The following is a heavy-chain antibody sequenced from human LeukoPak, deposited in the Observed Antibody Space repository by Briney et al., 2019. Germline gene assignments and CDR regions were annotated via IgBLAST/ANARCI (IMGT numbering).Heavy chain of an antibody. D-gene: IGHD6-13*01. CDR3: ARAPGPRAAAYY. Sequence: GGSLRLSCAASGFTVSSSYMSWVRQGPRKELEWISVIYSGGSTYYADSVRGRFTVSRDNSKNTLYLQMNSLRAVDTAVYYCARAPGPRAAAYYWGQGTLVTVSS. CDR2: IYSGGST. J-gene: IGHJ4*02. V-gene: IGHV3-53*01. CDR1: GFTVSSSY.